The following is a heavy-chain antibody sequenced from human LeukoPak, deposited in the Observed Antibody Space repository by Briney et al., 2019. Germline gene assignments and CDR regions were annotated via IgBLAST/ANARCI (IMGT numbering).Heavy chain of an antibody. V-gene: IGHV1-8*03. CDR3: VRGSGSWGPFDY. Sequence: ASVKVSCKASGYTFTSYDINWVRQATGQGLEWMGWMNPNSGNTGYAQKFQGRVTITRNTSISTAYMELSSLRSEDTAMYYCVRGSGSWGPFDYLGQGTLVFVSS. J-gene: IGHJ4*02. CDR1: GYTFTSYD. D-gene: IGHD6-13*01. CDR2: MNPNSGNT.